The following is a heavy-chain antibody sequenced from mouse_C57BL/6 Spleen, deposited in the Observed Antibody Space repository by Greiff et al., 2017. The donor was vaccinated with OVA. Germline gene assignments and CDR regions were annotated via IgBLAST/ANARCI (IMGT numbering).Heavy chain of an antibody. Sequence: EVQVEESGPGMVKPSQSLSLTCTVTGYSITSGYDWHWIRHFPGNKLEWMGYISYSGSTNYNPSLKSRISITHDTSKNHFVLKMNSVTTEDTDTYYCARGGNHAMDYWGQGTSVTVSS. CDR2: ISYSGST. J-gene: IGHJ4*01. V-gene: IGHV3-1*01. CDR3: ARGGNHAMDY. D-gene: IGHD2-1*01. CDR1: GYSITSGYD.